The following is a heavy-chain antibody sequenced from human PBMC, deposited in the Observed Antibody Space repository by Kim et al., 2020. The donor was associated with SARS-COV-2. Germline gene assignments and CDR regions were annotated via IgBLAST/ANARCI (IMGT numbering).Heavy chain of an antibody. CDR1: GFTFSSYG. CDR2: ISYDGSNK. CDR3: AKTGGYSSGWCSDYFDY. D-gene: IGHD6-19*01. Sequence: GGSLRLSCAASGFTFSSYGMHWVRQAPGKGLEWVAVISYDGSNKYYADSVKGRFTISRDNSKNTLYLQMNSLRAEDTAVYYCAKTGGYSSGWCSDYFDY. V-gene: IGHV3-30*18. J-gene: IGHJ4*01.